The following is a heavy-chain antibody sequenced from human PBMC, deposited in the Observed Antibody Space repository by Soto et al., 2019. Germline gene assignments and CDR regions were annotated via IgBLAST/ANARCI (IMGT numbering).Heavy chain of an antibody. CDR2: IYYSGST. Sequence: SETLSLTCTVSGGSISSYYWSWIRQPPGKGLEWIGYIYYSGSTNYNPSLKSRVTISVDTSKNQFSLKLSSVTAADTAVYYCARDLTEYYDFWSGYPNNWFDPWGQGTLVTVSS. V-gene: IGHV4-59*01. CDR3: ARDLTEYYDFWSGYPNNWFDP. J-gene: IGHJ5*02. D-gene: IGHD3-3*01. CDR1: GGSISSYY.